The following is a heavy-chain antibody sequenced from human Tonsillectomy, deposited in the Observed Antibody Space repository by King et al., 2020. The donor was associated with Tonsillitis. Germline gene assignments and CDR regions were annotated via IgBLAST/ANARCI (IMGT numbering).Heavy chain of an antibody. J-gene: IGHJ4*02. CDR2: ISYDGRTK. CDR3: ARDPDYVGNSGFVY. V-gene: IGHV3-33*05. D-gene: IGHD4-23*01. Sequence: VQLVESGGGVVQPGRSLRLSCAASGFTFSSYGMHWVRQAPGKGLEWVAVISYDGRTKYYADSVMGRFTMSRDNSKNTVYLQMNFLRAEDTAVYYCARDPDYVGNSGFVYWGPGTLVTVSS. CDR1: GFTFSSYG.